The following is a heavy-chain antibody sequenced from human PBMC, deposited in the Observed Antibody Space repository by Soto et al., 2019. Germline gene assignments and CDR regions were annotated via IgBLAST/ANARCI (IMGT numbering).Heavy chain of an antibody. CDR3: ARDRGAVAGDIDY. CDR1: GYTSTSYA. CDR2: INADNGNT. V-gene: IGHV1-3*01. Sequence: ASVKVSCKASGYTSTSYAMHWVRQAPGQRLEWMGWINADNGNTKYSQKFQGRVTMTTDTSTSTAYMELRSLRSDDTAVYYCARDRGAVAGDIDYWGQGTLVTVSS. D-gene: IGHD6-19*01. J-gene: IGHJ4*02.